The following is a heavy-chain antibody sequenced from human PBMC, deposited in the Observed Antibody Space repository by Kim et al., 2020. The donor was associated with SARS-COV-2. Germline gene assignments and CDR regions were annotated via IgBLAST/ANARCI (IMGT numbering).Heavy chain of an antibody. J-gene: IGHJ4*02. CDR1: GFTFSSYA. D-gene: IGHD3-9*01. V-gene: IGHV3-30*04. Sequence: GGSLRLSCAASGFTFSSYAMHWVRQAPGKGLEWVAAISYDGSNKYYADSVKGRFTISRDNSKNTLYLQMNSLRAEDTAVYYCAREGYDILTGIAVAFDSWGEGTLVTVSS. CDR3: AREGYDILTGIAVAFDS. CDR2: ISYDGSNK.